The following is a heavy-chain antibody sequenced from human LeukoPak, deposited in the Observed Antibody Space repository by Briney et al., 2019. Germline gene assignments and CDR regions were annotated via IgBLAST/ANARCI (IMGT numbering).Heavy chain of an antibody. J-gene: IGHJ6*03. V-gene: IGHV4-59*01. CDR1: GGSISSYY. Sequence: SETLSLTCTVSGGSISSYYWSWIRQPPGKGLEWIGYIYYSGSTDYNPSLKSRVTISVDTSKNQFSLKLSSVTAADTAVYYCARGYGGYYYYYMDVWGKGTTVTVSS. D-gene: IGHD4-23*01. CDR3: ARGYGGYYYYYMDV. CDR2: IYYSGST.